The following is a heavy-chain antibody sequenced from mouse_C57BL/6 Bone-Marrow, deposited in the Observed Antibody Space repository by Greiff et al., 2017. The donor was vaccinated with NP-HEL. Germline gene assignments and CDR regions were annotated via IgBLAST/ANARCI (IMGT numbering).Heavy chain of an antibody. J-gene: IGHJ3*01. V-gene: IGHV5-4*01. CDR3: ARDHYYDPWFAY. CDR1: GFTFSSYA. D-gene: IGHD2-4*01. CDR2: ISDGGSYT. Sequence: EVQLVESGGGLVKPGGSLKLSCAASGFTFSSYAMSWVRQTPEKRLEWVATISDGGSYTYYPDNVKGRFTISRDTAKNNLYLQMSHLKSEDTAMDYCARDHYYDPWFAYWGQGTLVTVSA.